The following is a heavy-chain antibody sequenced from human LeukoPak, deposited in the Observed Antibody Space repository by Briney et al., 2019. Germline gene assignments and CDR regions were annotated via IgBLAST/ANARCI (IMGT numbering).Heavy chain of an antibody. CDR3: AREGEYSSGWYGG. CDR2: IIPIFGTA. J-gene: IGHJ4*02. CDR1: GGTFSSYA. V-gene: IGHV1-69*01. Sequence: SVKVSCKASGGTFSSYAISCVRQAPGQGLEWMGGIIPIFGTANYAQKFQGRVTITADESTSTAYMELSSLRSEDTAVYYCAREGEYSSGWYGGWGQGTLVTVSS. D-gene: IGHD6-19*01.